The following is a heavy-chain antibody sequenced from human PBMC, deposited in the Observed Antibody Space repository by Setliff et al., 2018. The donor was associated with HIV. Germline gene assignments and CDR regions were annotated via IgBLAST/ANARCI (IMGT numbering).Heavy chain of an antibody. D-gene: IGHD1-26*01. CDR3: ARDREVGAPYYYYGMDV. Sequence: PSETLSLTCTVSGGSISIYYWSWIRQPPGKGLEWIGYIYYSGSTNYNPSLKSRVTISVDTSKNQSSLKLSSVTAADTAVYYCARDREVGAPYYYYGMDVWG. CDR1: GGSISIYY. CDR2: IYYSGST. V-gene: IGHV4-59*01. J-gene: IGHJ6*01.